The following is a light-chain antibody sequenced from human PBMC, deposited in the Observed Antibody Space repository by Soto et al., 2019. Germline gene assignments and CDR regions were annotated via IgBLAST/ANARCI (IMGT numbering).Light chain of an antibody. CDR3: SSYTSSSSVV. CDR1: SSDVGGYNY. Sequence: QSALTQPASVSGSPGQSITISCTVTSSDVGGYNYVSWYQQHPGKAPKLMIYEVSNRPSGVSNRFSGSKSGNTASLTISGLQAEDEADYYCSSYTSSSSVVFGGGTTLTLL. CDR2: EVS. J-gene: IGLJ2*01. V-gene: IGLV2-14*01.